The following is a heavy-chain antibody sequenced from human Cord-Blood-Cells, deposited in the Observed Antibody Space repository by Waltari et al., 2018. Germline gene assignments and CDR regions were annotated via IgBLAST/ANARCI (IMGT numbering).Heavy chain of an antibody. D-gene: IGHD6-13*01. J-gene: IGHJ6*02. Sequence: QLVQSGAEVKKPGASVTVSCKASGYTFTGYYMHWVRQAPGQGLEWMGWINPNSGGRDWGERCRGRVTRTRDRSISTAYMGLGRLRSDGTAVYCCARKGIAAAGYYYYGMDVWGQGTTVTVSS. CDR1: GYTFTGYY. CDR2: INPNSGGR. CDR3: ARKGIAAAGYYYYGMDV. V-gene: IGHV1-2*02.